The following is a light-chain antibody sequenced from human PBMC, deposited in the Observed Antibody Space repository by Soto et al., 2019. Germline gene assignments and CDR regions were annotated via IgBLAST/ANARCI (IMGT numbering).Light chain of an antibody. Sequence: EIVMTQSPLSLPVTPGEPASISCRSSQSLLQSNGNNYLDWYLQKPGQSPQHLLYLASNRASGVPDRVSGSGSGTDVTLKISSVEAEDVVVYYCMQALQTPITFGQGTRLEIK. J-gene: IGKJ5*01. CDR3: MQALQTPIT. CDR1: QSLLQSNGNNY. CDR2: LAS. V-gene: IGKV2-28*01.